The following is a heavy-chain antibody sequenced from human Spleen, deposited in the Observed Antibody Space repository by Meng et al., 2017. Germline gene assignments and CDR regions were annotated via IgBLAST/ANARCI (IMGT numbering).Heavy chain of an antibody. Sequence: GESLKISCAASGFTFSSYSMNWVRQAPGKGLEWVSSISSSSSYIYYADSVKGRFTISRDNAKNSLYLQMNSLRAEDTAVYYCARDGGSYYYDSSGYGDYWGQGTLVTVSS. CDR1: GFTFSSYS. CDR3: ARDGGSYYYDSSGYGDY. D-gene: IGHD3-22*01. CDR2: ISSSSSYI. J-gene: IGHJ4*02. V-gene: IGHV3-21*01.